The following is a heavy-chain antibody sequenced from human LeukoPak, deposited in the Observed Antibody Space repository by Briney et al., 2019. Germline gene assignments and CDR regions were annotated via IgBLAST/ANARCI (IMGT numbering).Heavy chain of an antibody. J-gene: IGHJ5*01. CDR2: ISGDAITT. CDR3: AKDASPYSNYAVRWFDS. D-gene: IGHD4/OR15-4a*01. V-gene: IGHV3-23*01. Sequence: GGSLRLSCTAPGFTFRTYIMAWVRQVPGKGLEWISAISGDAITTYYAVPVKDRFTISRDNFRNTLSLQMDSLRADDSAVYYCAKDASPYSNYAVRWFDSWGQGTLVTVSS. CDR1: GFTFRTYI.